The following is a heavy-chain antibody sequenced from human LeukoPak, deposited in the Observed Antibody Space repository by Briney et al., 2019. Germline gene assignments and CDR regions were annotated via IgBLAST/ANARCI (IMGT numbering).Heavy chain of an antibody. J-gene: IGHJ4*02. CDR2: ISSSSNYM. Sequence: GGSLRLSCAASGFTFSRNAMNWVRQAPGKGLEWVSFISSSSNYMSYADSVKGRFAISRDDAKNSLYLQMNSLRAEDTAVYYCARPLDSSNNYFDYWGQGTLVTVSA. CDR1: GFTFSRNA. D-gene: IGHD6-13*01. V-gene: IGHV3-21*01. CDR3: ARPLDSSNNYFDY.